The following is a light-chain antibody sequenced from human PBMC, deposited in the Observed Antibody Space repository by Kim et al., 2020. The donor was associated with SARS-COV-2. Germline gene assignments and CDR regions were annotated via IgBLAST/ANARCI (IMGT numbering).Light chain of an antibody. CDR2: EVS. CDR1: SSDGGSYNL. J-gene: IGLJ2*01. Sequence: GQSITISCTGTSSDGGSYNLVSWYQQHPVKAPKLRIYEVSKRPSGVSSRFSGSKSGNTASLTISGLQAEDEADYYCCSYAGSSTLVFGGGTQLTVL. V-gene: IGLV2-23*02. CDR3: CSYAGSSTLV.